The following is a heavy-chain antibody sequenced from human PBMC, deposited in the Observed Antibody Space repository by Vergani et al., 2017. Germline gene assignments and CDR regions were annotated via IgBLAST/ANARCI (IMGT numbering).Heavy chain of an antibody. J-gene: IGHJ4*02. D-gene: IGHD4-23*01. CDR2: ISGSGGST. CDR3: AKAGTVVSYYFDY. Sequence: EVQLLESGGGLVQPGGSLRLSCAASGFTFSSYAMSWVRQAPGKGLEWVSAISGSGGSTYYADSVKGRFTISRDNSKNTLYLQMNSPRAEDTAVYYCAKAGTVVSYYFDYWGQGTLVTVSS. CDR1: GFTFSSYA. V-gene: IGHV3-23*01.